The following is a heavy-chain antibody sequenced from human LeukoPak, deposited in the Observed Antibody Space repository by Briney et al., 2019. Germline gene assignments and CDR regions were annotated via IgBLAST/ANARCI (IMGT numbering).Heavy chain of an antibody. CDR3: AREPTAMIL. J-gene: IGHJ4*02. D-gene: IGHD5-18*01. CDR2: INHSGST. Sequence: KPSETLSLTCAVYGGSFSGYYWSWIRQPPGKGLEWIREINHSGSTNYNPSLKSRVTISVDTSKNQFSLKLSSVTAADTAVYYCAREPTAMILWGQGTLVTVSS. CDR1: GGSFSGYY. V-gene: IGHV4-34*01.